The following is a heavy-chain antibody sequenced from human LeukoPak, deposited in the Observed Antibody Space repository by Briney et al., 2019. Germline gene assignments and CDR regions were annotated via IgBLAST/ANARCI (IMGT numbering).Heavy chain of an antibody. V-gene: IGHV3-48*01. CDR3: AKRLGISTGYYYMDV. D-gene: IGHD5-12*01. Sequence: GGSLRLSCAASGFTFSSYGMTWVRQAPGKGLEWVSYISSSSSTIYYADSVKGRFTISRDNAKNSLYLQLNSLRAEDTAVYYCAKRLGISTGYYYMDVWGKGTTVTVSS. CDR2: ISSSSSTI. CDR1: GFTFSSYG. J-gene: IGHJ6*03.